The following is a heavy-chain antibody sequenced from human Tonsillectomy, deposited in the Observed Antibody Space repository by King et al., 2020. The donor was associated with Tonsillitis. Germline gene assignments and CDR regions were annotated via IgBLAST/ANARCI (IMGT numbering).Heavy chain of an antibody. CDR3: ATSYTSGWTEFFDF. Sequence: VQLVESGGGLVQPGGSLRLSCAASGFRFSDSTMHWVRQASGKGLEWISLIRSKAENYATAYAASAIGRFSISRDDSHQTAFLQMDSLKTEDTAVYYCATSYTSGWTEFFDFWGQGILVTVSS. J-gene: IGHJ4*02. D-gene: IGHD6-19*01. CDR2: IRSKAENYAT. V-gene: IGHV3-73*02. CDR1: GFRFSDST.